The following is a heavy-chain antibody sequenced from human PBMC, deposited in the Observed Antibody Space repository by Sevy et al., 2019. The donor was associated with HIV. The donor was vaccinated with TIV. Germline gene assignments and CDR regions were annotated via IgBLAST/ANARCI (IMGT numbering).Heavy chain of an antibody. J-gene: IGHJ4*02. CDR3: AREYDRGSFEY. Sequence: GGSLRLSCAASGFTFSSYSMNWVRQAPGKGLEWVSYISSSSSTIYYADSVKGRFTISRDNAKNSLYLQMNSLIDEDTAVYYCAREYDRGSFEYWGQGTLVTVSS. D-gene: IGHD3-16*01. CDR2: ISSSSSTI. CDR1: GFTFSSYS. V-gene: IGHV3-48*02.